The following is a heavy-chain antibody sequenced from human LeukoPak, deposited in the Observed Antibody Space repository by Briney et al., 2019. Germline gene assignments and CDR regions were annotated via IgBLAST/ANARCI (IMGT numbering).Heavy chain of an antibody. CDR2: IKEDGSEK. V-gene: IGHV3-7*01. Sequence: QPGGSLRLSCAASGFTFSNYWMSWVRQAPGKGLEWVANIKEDGSEKHYVDSVKGRFTISKDNAKNSLHLQMNSLKAEDTAVYYCARDRGSSYGGAFDYWGQGTLVTVSS. J-gene: IGHJ4*02. CDR1: GFTFSNYW. CDR3: ARDRGSSYGGAFDY. D-gene: IGHD5-12*01.